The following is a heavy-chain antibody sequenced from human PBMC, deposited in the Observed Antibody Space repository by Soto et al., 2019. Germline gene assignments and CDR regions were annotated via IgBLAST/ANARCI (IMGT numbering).Heavy chain of an antibody. D-gene: IGHD3-10*02. Sequence: PGGSLRLSCAASGFTFSSYSMNWVRQAPGKGLEWVSSISSSSIYIYYADSVKGRFTISRDNAKNSLYLQMNSLRAEDTAVYYCARDPGEFDSPMLFGELPPYNWFDPWGQGTLVTVSS. CDR3: ARDPGEFDSPMLFGELPPYNWFDP. J-gene: IGHJ5*02. CDR2: ISSSSIYI. V-gene: IGHV3-21*01. CDR1: GFTFSSYS.